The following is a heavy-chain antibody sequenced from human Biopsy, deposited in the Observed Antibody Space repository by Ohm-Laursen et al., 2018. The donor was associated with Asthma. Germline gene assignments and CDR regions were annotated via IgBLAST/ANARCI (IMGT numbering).Heavy chain of an antibody. D-gene: IGHD1-26*01. J-gene: IGHJ4*02. CDR1: GGTFSRYA. Sequence: EASVKVSCKASGGTFSRYAISWVRQAPGQGLEWMGWISAYNGNTNYAQKLQGRVTMTTDTSTSTAYMELRSLRSGDTAVYYCARDGPVGAPSDYWGQGALVTVSS. CDR2: ISAYNGNT. V-gene: IGHV1-18*01. CDR3: ARDGPVGAPSDY.